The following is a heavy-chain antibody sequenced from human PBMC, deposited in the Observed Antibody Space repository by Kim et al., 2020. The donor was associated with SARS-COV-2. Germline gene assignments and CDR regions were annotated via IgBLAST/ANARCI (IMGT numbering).Heavy chain of an antibody. CDR1: GFTVSSNY. CDR2: IYSGGST. V-gene: IGHV3-53*01. J-gene: IGHJ3*01. CDR3: ARMTYYDSSGYYYGAFDV. Sequence: GGSLRLSCAAFGFTVSSNYISWVRQAPGKGLEWVSAIYSGGSTFYAADVKGRFTISSDHSKNTVYLQMNGLSAEDAAVYYCARMTYYDSSGYYYGAFDVWGQGTMVTVSS. D-gene: IGHD3-22*01.